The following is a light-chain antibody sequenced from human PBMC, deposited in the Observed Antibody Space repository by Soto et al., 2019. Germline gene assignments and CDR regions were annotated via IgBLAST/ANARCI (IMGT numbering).Light chain of an antibody. V-gene: IGKV3-11*01. CDR2: DAS. CDR1: QSVSRF. J-gene: IGKJ3*01. CDR3: QQRSNWPPLFT. Sequence: EIVLTQSPATLSLSPGERATLSCRASQSVSRFLAWYQQKPGQAPRLLIYDASSRATGIPARFSGSGSETDFTLTISSLEPEDFAVYYCQQRSNWPPLFTFGPGTIVDIK.